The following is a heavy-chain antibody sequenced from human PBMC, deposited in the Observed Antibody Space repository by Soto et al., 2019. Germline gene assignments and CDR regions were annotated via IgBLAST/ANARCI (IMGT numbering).Heavy chain of an antibody. CDR1: GGSISSTGYY. CDR3: ARLLYDRSGYYYFDY. Sequence: PSETLSLTCTVSGGSISSTGYYWGWIRQPPGKGLEWIGSIHYSGNIYHNPSLKSRVSTSVDTSKNQFSLRLNSVTAADTALYYCARLLYDRSGYYYFDYWGRGTLVTVSS. D-gene: IGHD3-22*01. J-gene: IGHJ4*02. CDR2: IHYSGNI. V-gene: IGHV4-39*01.